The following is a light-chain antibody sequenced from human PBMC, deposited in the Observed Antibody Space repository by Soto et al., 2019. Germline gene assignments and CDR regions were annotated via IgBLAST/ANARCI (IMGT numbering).Light chain of an antibody. CDR3: ETWDSNSWV. Sequence: QSVLTQSSSASASLGSSVKLTCTLSSGHSSYIIAWHQQQPGKAPRYLMKVEDSGNYNKGGGVPDRFSGSSSGADRYLTISHLQSDDEADYYCETWDSNSWVFGGGTKLTVL. CDR2: VEDSGNY. J-gene: IGLJ3*02. V-gene: IGLV4-60*03. CDR1: SGHSSYI.